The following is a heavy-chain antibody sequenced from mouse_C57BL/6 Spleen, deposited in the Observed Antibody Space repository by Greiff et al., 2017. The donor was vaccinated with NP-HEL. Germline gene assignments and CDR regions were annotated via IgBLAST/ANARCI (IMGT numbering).Heavy chain of an antibody. CDR3: AREFNWDGAY. V-gene: IGHV1-82*01. D-gene: IGHD4-1*02. CDR1: GYAFSSSW. Sequence: VKLMESGPELVKPGASVKISCKASGYAFSSSWMNWVKQRPGKGLEWIGRIYPGDGDTNYNGKFKGKATLTADKSSSTAYMQLSSLTSEDSAVYFCAREFNWDGAYWGQGTLVTVSA. CDR2: IYPGDGDT. J-gene: IGHJ3*01.